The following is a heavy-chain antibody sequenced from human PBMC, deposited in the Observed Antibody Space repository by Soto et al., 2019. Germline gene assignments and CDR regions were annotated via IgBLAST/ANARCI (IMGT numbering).Heavy chain of an antibody. J-gene: IGHJ6*02. CDR2: ISGSGGST. CDR3: AKDEYSYGWSPLSGSPHSYGMDV. V-gene: IGHV3-23*01. CDR1: GFTFSSYA. Sequence: GGSLRLSCAASGFTFSSYAMSWVRQAPGKGLEWVSAISGSGGSTYYADSVKGRFTISRDNSKNTLYLQMNSLRAEDAAVYYCAKDEYSYGWSPLSGSPHSYGMDVWCQGTTVTVFS. D-gene: IGHD5-18*01.